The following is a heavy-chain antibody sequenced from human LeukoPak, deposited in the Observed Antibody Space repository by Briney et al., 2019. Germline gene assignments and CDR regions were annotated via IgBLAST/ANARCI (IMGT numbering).Heavy chain of an antibody. J-gene: IGHJ4*02. V-gene: IGHV4-59*11. CDR1: SDSINNHY. D-gene: IGHD5-18*01. CDR2: IYDSWNT. Sequence: SETLSLTCIDSSDSINNHYWSWIRQPPGKGLEWIGYIYDSWNTNYNPSLKSRVTISIDTSKNQFSLNLTSVTAADTAVYYCARDQIGYGLDYWGQGTLVTVSS. CDR3: ARDQIGYGLDY.